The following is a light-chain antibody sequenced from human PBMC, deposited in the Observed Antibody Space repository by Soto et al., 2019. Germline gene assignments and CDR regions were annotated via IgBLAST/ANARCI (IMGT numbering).Light chain of an antibody. J-gene: IGKJ1*01. CDR2: KAS. CDR3: QQYNSYRT. CDR1: QSISNW. Sequence: DIQMTQSPATLSASVGDRVTITCRASQSISNWLAWYQQKPGKAPKLLIYKASNLGSGVPSRFSGSGSGTEFTLTISSLQPDDLATYYCQQYNSYRTFGQGGKVDVK. V-gene: IGKV1-5*03.